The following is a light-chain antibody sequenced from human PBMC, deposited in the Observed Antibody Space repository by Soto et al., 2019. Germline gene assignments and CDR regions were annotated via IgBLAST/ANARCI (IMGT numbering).Light chain of an antibody. CDR1: SSNF. CDR2: AVN. Sequence: QSALTQPPSASGSPGQSVTISCTGTSSNFISWYQQHPGKAPKLMIFAVNKRPSGVPVRFSGSKSGNTASLTVSGLQAEDEADYYCSFADAKNVVFGGGTKVTVL. V-gene: IGLV2-8*01. CDR3: SFADAKNVV. J-gene: IGLJ2*01.